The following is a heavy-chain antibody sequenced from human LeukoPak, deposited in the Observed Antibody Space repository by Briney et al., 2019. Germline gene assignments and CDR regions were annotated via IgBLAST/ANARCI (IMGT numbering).Heavy chain of an antibody. CDR2: IIPILGIA. D-gene: IGHD3-10*01. V-gene: IGHV1-69*02. CDR1: GGTFSSYT. Sequence: GASVKVSCKASGGTFSSYTISWVRQAPGQGLEWMGRIIPILGIANYAQKFQGRVTITADKSTRTAYMELSSLRSEDTAVYYCARAGETADFDYWGQGTLVTVSS. J-gene: IGHJ4*02. CDR3: ARAGETADFDY.